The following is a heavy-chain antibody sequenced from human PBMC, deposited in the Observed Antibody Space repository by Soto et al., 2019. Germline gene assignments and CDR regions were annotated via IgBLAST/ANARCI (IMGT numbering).Heavy chain of an antibody. Sequence: GGLLRLSCAASGFTCGRHWMSWVRQAPGKGLEWVANIKQDGSEKYYVDSVKGRFTISRDNAKNSLYLQMNSLRAEDTAVYYCVRYYDFWSGYPYYYYYMDVWGKGTTVTVSS. CDR2: IKQDGSEK. D-gene: IGHD3-3*01. CDR3: VRYYDFWSGYPYYYYYMDV. CDR1: GFTCGRHW. J-gene: IGHJ6*03. V-gene: IGHV3-7*01.